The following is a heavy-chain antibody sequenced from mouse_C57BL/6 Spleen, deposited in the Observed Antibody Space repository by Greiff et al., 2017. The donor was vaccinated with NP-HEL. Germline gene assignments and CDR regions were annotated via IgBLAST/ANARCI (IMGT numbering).Heavy chain of an antibody. CDR2: ISSGSSTI. J-gene: IGHJ4*01. D-gene: IGHD2-3*01. CDR1: GFTFSDYG. Sequence: EVKLMESGGGLVKPGGSLKLSCAASGFTFSDYGMHWVRQAPEKGLEWVAYISSGSSTIYYADTVKGRFTISRDNAKNTLFLQMTRLRSEDTAMYYCARGGYYRYYYAMDYWGQGTSVTVSS. V-gene: IGHV5-17*01. CDR3: ARGGYYRYYYAMDY.